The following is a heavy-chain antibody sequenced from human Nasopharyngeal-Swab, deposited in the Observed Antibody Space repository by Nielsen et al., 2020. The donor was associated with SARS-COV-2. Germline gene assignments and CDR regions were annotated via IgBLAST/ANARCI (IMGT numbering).Heavy chain of an antibody. D-gene: IGHD6-19*01. Sequence: SETLSLTCAISGDSVSSNSAAWNWIRQSPSRGLEWLGRTYYRSKYFNDYAVSVKSRITINPDTSKTQFSLQLNSVTPEDTAVYYCARDPGIAVAGGYYYYGMDVWGQGTTVTVSS. CDR1: GDSVSSNSAA. CDR3: ARDPGIAVAGGYYYYGMDV. CDR2: TYYRSKYFN. V-gene: IGHV6-1*01. J-gene: IGHJ6*02.